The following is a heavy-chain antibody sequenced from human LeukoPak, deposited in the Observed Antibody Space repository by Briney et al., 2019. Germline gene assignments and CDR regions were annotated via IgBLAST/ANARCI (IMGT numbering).Heavy chain of an antibody. J-gene: IGHJ4*02. CDR2: IVGGSGKT. CDR3: AADPGHPHDLPSY. Sequence: GTSVKVSCKASGFTFSTSTVEWVRQARGQRLEWIGWIVGGSGKTNYAQKFHERIIFTRDMSTSTAYVELSSLTSEDTAVYYCAADPGHPHDLPSYWGQGTLVTVSS. CDR1: GFTFSTST. V-gene: IGHV1-58*01. D-gene: IGHD2-21*02.